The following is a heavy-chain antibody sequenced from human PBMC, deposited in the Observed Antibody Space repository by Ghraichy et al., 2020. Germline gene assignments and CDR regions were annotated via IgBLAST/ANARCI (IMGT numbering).Heavy chain of an antibody. V-gene: IGHV4-59*01. CDR2: IYYSGST. Sequence: GSLRLSCTVSGGSISSYYLSWIRQPPGKVLEWIGYIYYSGSTNYNPSLKSRLTILLDTSKNPFTLKLISVTAADTAVYYCWGMIVVAGNWFDPWGQGTLVTVSS. J-gene: IGHJ5*02. CDR3: WGMIVVAGNWFDP. D-gene: IGHD3-22*01. CDR1: GGSISSYY.